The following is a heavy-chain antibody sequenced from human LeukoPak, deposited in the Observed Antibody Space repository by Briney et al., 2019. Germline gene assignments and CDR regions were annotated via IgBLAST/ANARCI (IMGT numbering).Heavy chain of an antibody. CDR2: IRYDGSNK. J-gene: IGHJ6*03. CDR3: AKPQGRFGAYYYMDV. D-gene: IGHD3-10*01. Sequence: PGGSLRLSCAASGFTFSSYGMHWVRQAPGKGLEWVAFIRYDGSNKYYADSVKGRFTISRDNSKNTLYLQMNSLRAEDTAVYYCAKPQGRFGAYYYMDVWGKGTTVTISS. V-gene: IGHV3-30*02. CDR1: GFTFSSYG.